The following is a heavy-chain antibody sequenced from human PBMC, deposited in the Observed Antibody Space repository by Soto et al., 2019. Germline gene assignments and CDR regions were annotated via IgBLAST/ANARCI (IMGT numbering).Heavy chain of an antibody. CDR1: GGTFSSYA. Sequence: SVKVSCKASGGTFSSYAISWVRQAPGQGLEWMGGIIPIFGTANYAQKFQGRVTITADESTSTAYMELSSLRSEDTAVYYCARDPEYSSSSGGSYNWFDPWGQGTLVTVSS. CDR2: IIPIFGTA. D-gene: IGHD6-6*01. J-gene: IGHJ5*02. CDR3: ARDPEYSSSSGGSYNWFDP. V-gene: IGHV1-69*13.